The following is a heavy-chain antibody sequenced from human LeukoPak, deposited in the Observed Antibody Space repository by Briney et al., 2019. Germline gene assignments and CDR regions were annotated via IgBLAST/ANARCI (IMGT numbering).Heavy chain of an antibody. CDR3: AKDRDSSGYYPWGNAFDI. D-gene: IGHD3-22*01. Sequence: GGSLRLSCAASGFTFSSYAMSWVRQAPGKGLEWVSAISGGGGSTYYADSVKGRFTISRDNSKNTLYLQMNSLRAEDTAVYYCAKDRDSSGYYPWGNAFDIWGQGTMVTVSS. CDR2: ISGGGGST. J-gene: IGHJ3*02. V-gene: IGHV3-23*01. CDR1: GFTFSSYA.